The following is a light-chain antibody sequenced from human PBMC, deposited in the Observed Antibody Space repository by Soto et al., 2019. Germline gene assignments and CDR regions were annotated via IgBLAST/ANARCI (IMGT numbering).Light chain of an antibody. J-gene: IGKJ1*01. V-gene: IGKV3-11*01. CDR1: QSVSSN. CDR3: QQRSNWPRT. CDR2: GAS. Sequence: EIVLTQSPATLSLSPGERATLSCRASQSVSSNLAWYQQKPGQAPRLLIYGASTGATGIPARFSGSGSGTEFTLTISSLEPEDFAVYYCQQRSNWPRTFGQGTKVDIK.